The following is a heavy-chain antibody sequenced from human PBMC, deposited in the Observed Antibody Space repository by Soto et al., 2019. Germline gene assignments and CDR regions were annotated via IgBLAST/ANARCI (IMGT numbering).Heavy chain of an antibody. CDR1: GDSVSSDSYY. V-gene: IGHV4-61*01. CDR3: ARDKYYYDSSGYFHSFAPDMKTY. Sequence: SETLSLTCTVSGDSVSSDSYYWSWIRQPPGKGLEWIGHIYYSGSTNYNPSLKSRVTISRDNSKNTLYLQMNSLRAEDTAVYYCARDKYYYDSSGYFHSFAPDMKTYWGQGTLVTVSS. J-gene: IGHJ4*02. CDR2: IYYSGST. D-gene: IGHD3-22*01.